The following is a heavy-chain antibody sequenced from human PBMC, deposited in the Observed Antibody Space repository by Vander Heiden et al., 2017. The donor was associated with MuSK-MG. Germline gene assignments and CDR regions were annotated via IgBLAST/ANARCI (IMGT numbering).Heavy chain of an antibody. CDR3: ARRDSSLWYFDL. J-gene: IGHJ2*01. V-gene: IGHV4-59*01. CDR2: IYYSGST. Sequence: QVQLQESGPGLVKPSETLSLTSTVSGGSISSYYWSWIRQPPGKGLEWIGYIYYSGSTNYNPSLKSRVTISVDTSKNQFSLKLSSVTAADTAVYYCARRDSSLWYFDLWGRGTLVTVSS. D-gene: IGHD2-21*02. CDR1: GGSISSYY.